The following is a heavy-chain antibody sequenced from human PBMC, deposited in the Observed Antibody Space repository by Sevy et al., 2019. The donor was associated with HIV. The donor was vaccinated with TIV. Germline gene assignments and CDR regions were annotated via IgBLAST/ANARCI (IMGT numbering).Heavy chain of an antibody. CDR1: GYTFTYYD. J-gene: IGHJ6*02. V-gene: IGHV1-8*01. Sequence: ASVKVSCRASGYTFTYYDINWVRQATGQGLEWMGWMSPNSGNTGNAQKFQGRVTMTRNTSISTAYMELSSLRSEDTAVYYCARFLSTSYYYYTAMDVWGQGTTVTVSS. CDR3: ARFLSTSYYYYTAMDV. CDR2: MSPNSGNT. D-gene: IGHD3-3*02.